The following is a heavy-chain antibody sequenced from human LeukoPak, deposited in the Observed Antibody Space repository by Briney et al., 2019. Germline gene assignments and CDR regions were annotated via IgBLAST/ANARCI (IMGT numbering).Heavy chain of an antibody. CDR3: AKGSRITMIVDVDYFDY. D-gene: IGHD3-22*01. Sequence: GGSLRLSCAASGFTFDDYAMHWVRQAPGKGLEWVSGISWNSGSIGYADSVKGRFTISRDNAKNSLYLQMNSQRAEDTALYYCAKGSRITMIVDVDYFDYWGQGTLVTVSS. CDR1: GFTFDDYA. CDR2: ISWNSGSI. J-gene: IGHJ4*02. V-gene: IGHV3-9*01.